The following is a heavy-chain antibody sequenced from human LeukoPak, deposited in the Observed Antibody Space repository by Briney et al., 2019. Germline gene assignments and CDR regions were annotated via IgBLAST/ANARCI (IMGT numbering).Heavy chain of an antibody. V-gene: IGHV4-61*02. J-gene: IGHJ4*02. Sequence: SETLSLTCTVSGGSLSSGSDYWSWIRQSAGKGLEWIGRIYASGSTNYNPSLKSRVTISVDTSKNQFSLKLSSVTAADTAVYYCAREGWQLPGGYWGQGTLVTVSS. CDR2: IYASGST. CDR1: GGSLSSGSDY. CDR3: AREGWQLPGGY. D-gene: IGHD1-26*01.